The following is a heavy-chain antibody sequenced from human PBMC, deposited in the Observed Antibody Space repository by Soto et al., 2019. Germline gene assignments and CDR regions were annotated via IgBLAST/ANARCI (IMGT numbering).Heavy chain of an antibody. V-gene: IGHV1-18*01. CDR2: ISAYNGNT. J-gene: IGHJ4*02. D-gene: IGHD6-19*01. CDR1: GYTFTSYG. CDR3: AWHYSSGWDADSF. Sequence: GASVKVSCKASGYTFTSYGISWVRQAPGQGLEWMGWISAYNGNTNYAQKLQGRVTMTTDTSTSTAYMELRSLRSDDTAVYYCAWHYSSGWDADSFCGQGSLVIVSS.